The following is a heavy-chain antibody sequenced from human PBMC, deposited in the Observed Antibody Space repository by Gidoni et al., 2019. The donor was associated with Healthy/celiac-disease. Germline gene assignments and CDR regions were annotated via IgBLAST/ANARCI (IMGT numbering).Heavy chain of an antibody. CDR1: GFNFRSYW. D-gene: IGHD3-22*01. Sequence: EVQLVESGGGLVQPGGSLRLSCAGSGFNFRSYWMSWFRQAPGKGLELVANIKQDESEKYYVASVKGRFTISRDNAKNSLSLQMNSLRAEDTAVYYCARHNSGFFLSPDDCWGQGTLVTVSS. V-gene: IGHV3-7*01. CDR2: IKQDESEK. J-gene: IGHJ4*02. CDR3: ARHNSGFFLSPDDC.